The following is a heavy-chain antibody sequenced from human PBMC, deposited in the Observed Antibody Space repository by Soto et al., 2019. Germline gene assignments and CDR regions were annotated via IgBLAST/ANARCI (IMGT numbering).Heavy chain of an antibody. CDR1: GGSISSGGYY. CDR2: NYYSGIT. J-gene: IGHJ6*02. D-gene: IGHD6-6*01. CDR3: ARGSSIAGLYYGMDV. Sequence: QVQLQESGPGLVKPSQTLSLTCTVSGGSISSGGYYWTWIRQPPGKGLEWIGYNYYSGITYYNPSLKSRVTISLDTSKNQFPRKLSTVTAADTAVYYCARGSSIAGLYYGMDVWGQGTTVTVSS. V-gene: IGHV4-31*03.